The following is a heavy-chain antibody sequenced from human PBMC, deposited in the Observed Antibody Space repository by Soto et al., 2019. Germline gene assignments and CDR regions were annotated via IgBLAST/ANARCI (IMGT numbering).Heavy chain of an antibody. CDR3: ARNGDCTGPGCIVGLFGP. CDR1: SGSTDNVYW. J-gene: IGHJ5*02. D-gene: IGHD2-8*02. Sequence: QVQLQESGPRLVKPSGTLSLTCAVSSGSTDNVYWWSWVRQSPGKGLEWIGETSHDGVTNYNPSHEGRVTISIDKSKNQSYVDLNSVTAADTAMYYCARNGDCTGPGCIVGLFGPWGPGTLVTVSS. V-gene: IGHV4-4*02. CDR2: TSHDGVT.